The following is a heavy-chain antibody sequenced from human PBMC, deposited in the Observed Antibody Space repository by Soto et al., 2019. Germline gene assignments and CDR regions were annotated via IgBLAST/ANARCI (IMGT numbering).Heavy chain of an antibody. V-gene: IGHV3-30*03. CDR3: ARDYYSSSWNPWFDP. Sequence: GGSLRLSCAASGFTFSSYGMHWVRQAPGKGLEWVAVISYDGSNKDYADSVKGRFTISRHNSKNTLYLQMNSLRAEDTAVYYCARDYYSSSWNPWFDPWGQGTLVTVSS. D-gene: IGHD6-13*01. CDR2: ISYDGSNK. CDR1: GFTFSSYG. J-gene: IGHJ5*02.